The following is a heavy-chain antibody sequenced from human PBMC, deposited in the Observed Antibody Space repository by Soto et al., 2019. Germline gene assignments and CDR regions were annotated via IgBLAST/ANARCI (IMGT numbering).Heavy chain of an antibody. V-gene: IGHV4-34*01. CDR3: ARRPNALDLPNY. CDR1: GGSFSDYH. Sequence: SETPSLTCAFYGGSFSDYHWSWIRQPPGKGLEWIGEVGSANYNPSLKSRVTMSVDTSKNHFFLNLTSVTAADTAVYYCARRPNALDLPNYWGHGSLVTVCS. J-gene: IGHJ4*01. CDR2: VGSA. D-gene: IGHD6-6*01.